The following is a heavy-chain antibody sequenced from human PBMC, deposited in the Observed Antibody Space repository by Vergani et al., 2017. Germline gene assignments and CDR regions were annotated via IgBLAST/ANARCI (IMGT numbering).Heavy chain of an antibody. Sequence: EVMLVPSGAEVKKPGESLKISCKYSESSFISNEIAWVRQMSGKGLQWMGNINPIDSKIAYSPSFQGQAIMSLDKSITTAYLQWRSLKASDTAIYYCTRHVPCGDGACLHFDHWGQGTQVTVS. CDR2: INPIDSKI. V-gene: IGHV5-51*01. D-gene: IGHD2-21*01. CDR3: TRHVPCGDGACLHFDH. CDR1: ESSFISNE. J-gene: IGHJ4*02.